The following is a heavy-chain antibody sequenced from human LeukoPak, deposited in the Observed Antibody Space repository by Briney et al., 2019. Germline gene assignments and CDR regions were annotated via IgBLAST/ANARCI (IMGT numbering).Heavy chain of an antibody. CDR1: GYTFTSYG. J-gene: IGHJ5*02. D-gene: IGHD3-3*01. Sequence: ASVKVCCKASGYTFTSYGNSWVRQAPAQGLEWVGWITAYNGNTYYAQKLQGRVTMTTDTSTSTAYMELTSLRSDDTAVYYCARCVRLGVVETTEFDPWGQGTLVTVSS. CDR3: ARCVRLGVVETTEFDP. V-gene: IGHV1-18*01. CDR2: ITAYNGNT.